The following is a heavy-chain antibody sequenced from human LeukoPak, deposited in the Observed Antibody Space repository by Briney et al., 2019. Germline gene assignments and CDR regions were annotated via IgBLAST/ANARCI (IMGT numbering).Heavy chain of an antibody. J-gene: IGHJ4*02. Sequence: PSETLSLTCTVSGGSISSYYWSWIRQPPGKGLEWIGSIYYSGSTYYNPSLKSRVTISVDTSKNQFSLKLSSVTAADTAVHYCARESVAGTIFDYWGQGTLVTVSS. V-gene: IGHV4-39*07. CDR3: ARESVAGTIFDY. D-gene: IGHD6-19*01. CDR1: GGSISSYY. CDR2: IYYSGST.